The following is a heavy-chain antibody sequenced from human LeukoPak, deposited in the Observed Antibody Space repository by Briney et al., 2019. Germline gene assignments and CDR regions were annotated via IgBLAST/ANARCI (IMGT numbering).Heavy chain of an antibody. CDR1: GGSISSGGYY. V-gene: IGHV4-31*03. J-gene: IGHJ3*02. CDR2: IYYSGST. Sequence: SEALSLTCTVSGGSISSGGYYWSWIRQHPGKGLEWIGYIYYSGSTYYNPSLKSRVTISVDTSKNQFSLKLSSVTAADTAVYYCARDRRAYYYDSSGYYAFDIWGQGTMVTVSS. CDR3: ARDRRAYYYDSSGYYAFDI. D-gene: IGHD3-22*01.